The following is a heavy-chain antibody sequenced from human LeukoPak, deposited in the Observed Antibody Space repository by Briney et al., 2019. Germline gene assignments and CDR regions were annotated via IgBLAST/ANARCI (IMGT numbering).Heavy chain of an antibody. CDR2: ISSSGSSI. CDR3: AREKGAAAGYFDY. J-gene: IGHJ4*02. D-gene: IGHD6-13*01. V-gene: IGHV3-48*03. Sequence: GGSLRLSCAAPGFTFSSYEMNWVRQAPGKGLEWVSYISSSGSSIYYADSVKGRFTISRDNAKNSLSLQMNSLRAEDTALYYCAREKGAAAGYFDYWGQGTLVTVSS. CDR1: GFTFSSYE.